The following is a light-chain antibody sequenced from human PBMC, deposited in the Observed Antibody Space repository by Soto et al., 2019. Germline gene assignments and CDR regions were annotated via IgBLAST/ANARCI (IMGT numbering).Light chain of an antibody. CDR3: QQGYSTPT. CDR1: QRISSY. J-gene: IGKJ1*01. Sequence: DIQMTQSPSSLSAYVGDRVTITCRASQRISSYLNWYQQKPGKAPKLLIYAASSLQSGVPSRFSGSGSGTDFTLTISSLQPEDFATYYCQQGYSTPTFGQGTKVEIK. CDR2: AAS. V-gene: IGKV1-39*01.